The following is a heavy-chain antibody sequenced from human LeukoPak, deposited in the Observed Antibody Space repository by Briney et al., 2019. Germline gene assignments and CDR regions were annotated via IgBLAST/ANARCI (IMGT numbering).Heavy chain of an antibody. D-gene: IGHD3-10*02. V-gene: IGHV3-48*04. CDR3: AELGITMIGGV. Sequence: GGSLRPSCAAYGFTFRNYGIHWVRQAPGKGLEWVSYISSSGSTIYYADSVKGRFAISRDNAKNSLYLQMNSLRAEDTAVYYCAELGITMIGGVWGKGTTVTISS. J-gene: IGHJ6*04. CDR1: GFTFRNYG. CDR2: ISSSGSTI.